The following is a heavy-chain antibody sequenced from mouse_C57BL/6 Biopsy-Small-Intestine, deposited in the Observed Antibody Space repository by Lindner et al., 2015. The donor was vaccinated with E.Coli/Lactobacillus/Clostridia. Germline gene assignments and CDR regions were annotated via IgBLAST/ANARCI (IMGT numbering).Heavy chain of an antibody. CDR3: ARSGGGYWFAY. D-gene: IGHD1-1*02. V-gene: IGHV1-80*01. Sequence: VQLQESGAELVKPGASVKISCKASGYAFSSYWMNWVKQRPGKGLEWIGQVYPGDGDTNYNGKFKGKATLTADKSSSTAYMQLSSLTSEDSAVYFCARSGGGYWFAYWGQGTLVTVSA. J-gene: IGHJ3*01. CDR1: GYAFSSYW. CDR2: VYPGDGDT.